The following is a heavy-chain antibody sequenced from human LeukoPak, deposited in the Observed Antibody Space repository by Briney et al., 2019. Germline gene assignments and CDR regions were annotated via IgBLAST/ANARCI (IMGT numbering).Heavy chain of an antibody. D-gene: IGHD6-13*01. CDR3: ARDIKNGQLVLRYYYYGMDV. Sequence: SVKVSCKASGYTFTSYAMHWVRQAPGQGLEWMGGIIPIFGTANYAQKFQGRVTITADESTSTAYMELSSLRSEDTAVYYCARDIKNGQLVLRYYYYGMDVWGQGTTVTVSS. J-gene: IGHJ6*02. CDR1: GYTFTSYA. V-gene: IGHV1-69*13. CDR2: IIPIFGTA.